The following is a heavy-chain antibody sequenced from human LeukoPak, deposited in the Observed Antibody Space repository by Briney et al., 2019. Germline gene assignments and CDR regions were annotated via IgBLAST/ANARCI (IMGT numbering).Heavy chain of an antibody. CDR3: ARVRTGTRGDY. D-gene: IGHD1-7*01. Sequence: PSETLSLTCAVYGGSFSGYYWSWIRQPPGKGLEWIGEINHSGSTNYNPSLKSRVTISVDTSKNQFSLKLSSVTAADTAVYYCARVRTGTRGDYWGQGTLVTVSP. V-gene: IGHV4-34*01. CDR2: INHSGST. J-gene: IGHJ4*02. CDR1: GGSFSGYY.